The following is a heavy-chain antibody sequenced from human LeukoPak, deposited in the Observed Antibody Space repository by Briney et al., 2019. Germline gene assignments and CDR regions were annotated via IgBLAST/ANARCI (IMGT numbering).Heavy chain of an antibody. CDR2: IWYDGSNK. J-gene: IGHJ5*02. Sequence: PGRSLRLSCAASGFTFSSYGMHWVRQAPCKGLEWVAVIWYDGSNKYYADSVKGRFTISRDNSKNTLYLQMSSLRAEDTAVYYCARISDSSGYDPWGQGTLVTVSS. D-gene: IGHD3-22*01. CDR1: GFTFSSYG. CDR3: ARISDSSGYDP. V-gene: IGHV3-33*01.